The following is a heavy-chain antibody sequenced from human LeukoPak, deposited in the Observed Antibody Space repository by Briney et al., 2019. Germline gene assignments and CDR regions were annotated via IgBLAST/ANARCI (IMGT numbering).Heavy chain of an antibody. Sequence: GGSLRLSCVVSGFTYSRYWMTWFRQAPGKGLEWVANIKQDGSQKNYVDSVKGRFTISRDNAKNSLYLQMNSLRAEDTAVYYCARGRGYSGYDSPGGFDYWGQGTLVTVSS. CDR3: ARGRGYSGYDSPGGFDY. V-gene: IGHV3-7*01. J-gene: IGHJ4*02. CDR1: GFTYSRYW. CDR2: IKQDGSQK. D-gene: IGHD5-12*01.